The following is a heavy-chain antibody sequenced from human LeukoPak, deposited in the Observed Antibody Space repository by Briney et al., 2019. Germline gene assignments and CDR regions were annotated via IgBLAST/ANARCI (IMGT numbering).Heavy chain of an antibody. Sequence: PGGSLRLSCVPSGFSFSIYGMHWFRQAPGKGPEWVGAIWYDGSRSHYIDSVRGRFTISRDNSKNRLYLQTDSLRVEDTAVYYCAKSGYYSDRSAYFSPDYWGQGTQVTVSS. CDR2: IWYDGSRS. CDR3: AKSGYYSDRSAYFSPDY. V-gene: IGHV3-33*06. CDR1: GFSFSIYG. D-gene: IGHD3-22*01. J-gene: IGHJ4*02.